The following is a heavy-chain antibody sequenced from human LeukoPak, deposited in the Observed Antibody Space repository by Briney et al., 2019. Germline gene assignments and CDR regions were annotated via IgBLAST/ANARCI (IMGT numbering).Heavy chain of an antibody. Sequence: GGSLRLSCIVSGFTVSSNYMSWVRQAPGKGLECVSIIDSGGSTYYSDSVKDRFTISRDNSKNTLYLQMNSLRAEDTAVYYCARDKEGSYLFDYWGQGTLVTVSS. V-gene: IGHV3-66*01. CDR3: ARDKEGSYLFDY. CDR1: GFTVSSNY. D-gene: IGHD1-26*01. CDR2: IDSGGST. J-gene: IGHJ4*02.